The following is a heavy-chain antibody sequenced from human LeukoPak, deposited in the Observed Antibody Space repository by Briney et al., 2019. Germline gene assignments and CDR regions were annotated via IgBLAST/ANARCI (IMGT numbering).Heavy chain of an antibody. CDR1: GYSISSGYY. CDR2: IYHSGNT. Sequence: SETLSLTCTVSGYSISSGYYWGWIRQPPGKGLEWIANIYHSGNTYYNPSLRSRVTISVDTSKNQFSLNLRSVTAADTAVYYCARVPGVYYDILTGYGSGWFDPWGQGTLVTVSS. J-gene: IGHJ5*02. CDR3: ARVPGVYYDILTGYGSGWFDP. D-gene: IGHD3-9*01. V-gene: IGHV4-38-2*02.